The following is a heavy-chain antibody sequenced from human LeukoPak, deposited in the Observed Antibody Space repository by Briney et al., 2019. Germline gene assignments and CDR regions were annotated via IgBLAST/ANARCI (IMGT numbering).Heavy chain of an antibody. V-gene: IGHV4-61*01. CDR2: IYYSGST. J-gene: IGHJ4*02. Sequence: SETLSLTCTVSGGSVSSGTYYWSWIRQPPGKGLEWIGYIYYSGSTNYNPSLKSRVTVSVDTSKNQCSLKLSSVTTADTAVYYCTRSTNLEAFDIWGQGTLVTVSS. D-gene: IGHD2-8*01. CDR1: GGSVSSGTYY. CDR3: TRSTNLEAFDI.